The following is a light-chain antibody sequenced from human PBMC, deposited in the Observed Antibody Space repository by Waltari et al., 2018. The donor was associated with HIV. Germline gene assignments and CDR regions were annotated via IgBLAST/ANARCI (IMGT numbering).Light chain of an antibody. J-gene: IGLJ3*02. V-gene: IGLV2-14*01. CDR3: SSYTSSSTLRV. Sequence: QSALTQPASVSGSPGQSITIPCPGTSSDVGGSNYVSWYQQHPGKAPKLMIYEVSNRPSGVSNRFSGSKSGNTASLTISGLQAEDEADYYCSSYTSSSTLRVFGGGTKLTVL. CDR2: EVS. CDR1: SSDVGGSNY.